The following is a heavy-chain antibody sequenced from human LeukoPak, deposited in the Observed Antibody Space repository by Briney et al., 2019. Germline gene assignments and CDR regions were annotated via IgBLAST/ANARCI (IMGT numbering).Heavy chain of an antibody. CDR2: IYYTGSI. CDR3: ASYKSGIHEGYLDY. V-gene: IGHV4-28*05. Sequence: SETLSLTCAVSGYSISNNDWWGWIRQPPGKGLKWIGYIYYTGSIHYNPSLKSRVTMSVDTSKNQFSLKLTSVTAVDTAVYYCASYKSGIHEGYLDYWGQGTLVTVSS. D-gene: IGHD1-26*01. CDR1: GYSISNNDW. J-gene: IGHJ4*02.